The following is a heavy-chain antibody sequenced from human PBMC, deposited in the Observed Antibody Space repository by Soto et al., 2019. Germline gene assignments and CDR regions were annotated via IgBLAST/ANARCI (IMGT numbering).Heavy chain of an antibody. CDR3: ARGGDPVNSSSWYVRYYYYYMDV. V-gene: IGHV1-2*04. CDR1: GYTFTGYY. J-gene: IGHJ6*03. D-gene: IGHD6-13*01. Sequence: ASVKVSCKASGYTFTGYYMHWVRQAPGQGLEWMGWINPNSGGTNYAQKFQGWVTMTRDTSISTAYMELSRLRSDDTAVYYCARGGDPVNSSSWYVRYYYYYMDVWGKGTTVTVSS. CDR2: INPNSGGT.